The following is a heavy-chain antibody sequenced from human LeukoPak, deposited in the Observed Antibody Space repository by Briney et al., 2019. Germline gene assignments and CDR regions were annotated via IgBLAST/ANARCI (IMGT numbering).Heavy chain of an antibody. J-gene: IGHJ4*02. V-gene: IGHV3-49*04. CDR2: IRSKAYGGTT. CDR1: GFTFGDYA. Sequence: PGRSLRLSCTASGFTFGDYAMSWVRQAPGKGLEWVGFIRSKAYGGTTEYAASVQGRFTISRDDSKSIAYLQMNSLKTEDTAVYYCATPRGTVTTGAVYWGQGTLVTVSS. CDR3: ATPRGTVTTGAVY. D-gene: IGHD4-17*01.